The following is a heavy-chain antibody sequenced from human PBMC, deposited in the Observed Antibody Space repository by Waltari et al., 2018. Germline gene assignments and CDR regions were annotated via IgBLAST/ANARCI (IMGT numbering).Heavy chain of an antibody. CDR3: ARAPGVAAAAYFDY. D-gene: IGHD6-13*01. V-gene: IGHV4-38-2*01. J-gene: IGHJ4*02. Sequence: QVQLQESGPGLVKPSETLSLTCDVSGYSIDRGYFWGWVRQPPGKGLEWIGTIFHAGFTHSAPSLKVRVSMSVDTSKNQFSLNLSSVTAADTAVYYCARAPGVAAAAYFDYWGQGILVTVSS. CDR2: IFHAGFT. CDR1: GYSIDRGYF.